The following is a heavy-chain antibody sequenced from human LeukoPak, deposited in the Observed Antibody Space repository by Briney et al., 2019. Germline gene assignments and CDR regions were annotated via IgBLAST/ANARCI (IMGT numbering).Heavy chain of an antibody. CDR2: ISRDGRNK. CDR1: GFTFSSYA. J-gene: IGHJ4*02. CDR3: ARDVSPIADYCFDY. Sequence: GTSLRLSCAASGFTFSSYAMHWVRQAPGKGLEWVAVISRDGRNKYYADSVRGRFTISRDNSKSTLYPQMNSLRAEDTAVYYCARDVSPIADYCFDYWGQGTLVTVSS. D-gene: IGHD3-16*02. V-gene: IGHV3-30*04.